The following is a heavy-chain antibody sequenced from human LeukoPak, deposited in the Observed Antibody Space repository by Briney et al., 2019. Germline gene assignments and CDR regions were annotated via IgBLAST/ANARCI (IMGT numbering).Heavy chain of an antibody. CDR2: INKDGSTT. D-gene: IGHD1-26*01. CDR3: VRDLGGRSGH. CDR1: GFTFRSNW. Sequence: GGSLRLSCAACGFTFRSNWMHWVRQAPGKGLVWVSRINKDGSTTNYADSVKGRSTIFRDNAKNTLYLQMNSLRAEDTAVYYCVRDLGGRSGHWGQGTLVTVSS. V-gene: IGHV3-74*01. J-gene: IGHJ4*02.